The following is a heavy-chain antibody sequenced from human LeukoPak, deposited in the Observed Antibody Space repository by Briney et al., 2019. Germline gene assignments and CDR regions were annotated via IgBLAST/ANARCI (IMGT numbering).Heavy chain of an antibody. CDR1: GFTFSSYG. CDR2: IWYDGSNK. J-gene: IGHJ6*02. D-gene: IGHD1-26*01. V-gene: IGHV3-33*01. Sequence: GGSLRLSCAASGFTFSSYGMHWVRQAPGKGLEWVAVIWYDGSNKYYADSVKGRFTISRDNSKNTLYLQMNSLRAEDTAVYYWAGDQWYSGSCDYYYYGMDVWGQGTTVTVSS. CDR3: AGDQWYSGSCDYYYYGMDV.